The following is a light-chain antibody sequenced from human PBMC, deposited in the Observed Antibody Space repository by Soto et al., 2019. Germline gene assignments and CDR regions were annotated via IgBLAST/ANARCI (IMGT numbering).Light chain of an antibody. J-gene: IGLJ1*01. V-gene: IGLV1-51*02. Sequence: QSVLTQPPSVSAAPGQKVTISCSGSSYNIGNNYVSWYQQLPGTAPKLLIYENNKRPSGIPDRFSGSKSGTSATLGITGLQTGDEADYYCGTWDSSLYVFGTGTKVTVL. CDR1: SYNIGNNY. CDR3: GTWDSSLYV. CDR2: ENN.